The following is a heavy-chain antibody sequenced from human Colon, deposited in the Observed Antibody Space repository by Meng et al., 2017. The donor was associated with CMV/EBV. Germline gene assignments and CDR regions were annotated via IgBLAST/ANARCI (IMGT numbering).Heavy chain of an antibody. CDR2: INSNGGT. Sequence: SETLSLTCTVSGGSFRGFYWTWIRQSPEKGFEWIGEINSNGGTNYNPSPNSRVTMSVDTSKNQFSLKMKSMTAADAGVYYCARPVQIEDRSSVNWFDPWGQGILVTVSS. D-gene: IGHD3-10*01. J-gene: IGHJ5*02. CDR3: ARPVQIEDRSSVNWFDP. CDR1: GGSFRGFY. V-gene: IGHV4-34*01.